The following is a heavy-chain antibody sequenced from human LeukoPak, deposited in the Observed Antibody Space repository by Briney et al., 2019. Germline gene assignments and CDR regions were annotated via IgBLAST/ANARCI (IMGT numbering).Heavy chain of an antibody. J-gene: IGHJ4*02. CDR2: IYYSGST. Sequence: SETLSHTCTVSGGSISSSMYYWGRIRQPPGKGLEWIGSIYYSGSTYYNPSLKSRVTISIDTSKNQFSLKLSSVTAADTAVYYCASIYGSGSYPFDYWGQGTLVSVSS. CDR3: ASIYGSGSYPFDY. D-gene: IGHD3-10*01. CDR1: GGSISSSMYY. V-gene: IGHV4-39*01.